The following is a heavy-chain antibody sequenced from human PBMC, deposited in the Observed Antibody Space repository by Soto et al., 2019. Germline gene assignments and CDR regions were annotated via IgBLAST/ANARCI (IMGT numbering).Heavy chain of an antibody. J-gene: IGHJ4*02. Sequence: PARSLRHSCAASGFTFSDYYMSGIRQAPGKGLEWVSYISSSGSTLYYADSVKGRFTISRDKAKSSLYLQMNILRAEDTAVYCCARERSSDYWGQGTLVTVSS. CDR3: ARERSSDY. V-gene: IGHV3-11*01. CDR1: GFTFSDYY. CDR2: ISSSGSTL.